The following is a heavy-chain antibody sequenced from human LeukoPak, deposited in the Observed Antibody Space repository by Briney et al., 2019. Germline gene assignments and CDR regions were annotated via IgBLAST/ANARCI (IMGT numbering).Heavy chain of an antibody. Sequence: GGSLRLSCAASGFTFSSYSMNWVRQAPGKGLEWVSVIYSGGSTYYADSVKGRFTISRDNSKNTLYLQMNSLRAEDTAVYYCARSHYDYVWGSYYDAFDIWGQGTMVTVSS. CDR1: GFTFSSYS. V-gene: IGHV3-53*01. J-gene: IGHJ3*02. CDR3: ARSHYDYVWGSYYDAFDI. CDR2: IYSGGST. D-gene: IGHD3-16*01.